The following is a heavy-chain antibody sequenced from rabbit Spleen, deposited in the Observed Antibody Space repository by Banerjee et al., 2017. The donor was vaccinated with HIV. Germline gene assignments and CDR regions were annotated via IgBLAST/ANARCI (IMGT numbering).Heavy chain of an antibody. CDR3: GRWYSNASGDL. Sequence: QEQLEESGGDLVKPGASLTLTCTASGFSFSSSYYMCWVRQAPGKGLEWSACISTCSSGSTNYASWAKGRFTISKTTSTTVTLQITSRPAADAATSFCGRWYSNASGDLWGPGTLVTVS. CDR1: GFSFSSSYY. V-gene: IGHV1S45*01. CDR2: ISTCSSGST. D-gene: IGHD6-1*01. J-gene: IGHJ4*01.